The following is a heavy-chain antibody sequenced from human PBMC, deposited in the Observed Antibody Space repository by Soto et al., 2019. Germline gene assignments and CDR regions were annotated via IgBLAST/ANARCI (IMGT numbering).Heavy chain of an antibody. Sequence: QVQLVESGGGVVQPGRSLRLSCAASGFTFSSYGMHWVRQAPGKGLEWVAVISYDGSNKYYADSVKGRFTISRDNSKNTLYLQMNSLRAEDTAVYYCAKSAYGDYETRYHYYYYYIDVWGKGTTVTVSS. CDR2: ISYDGSNK. V-gene: IGHV3-30*18. D-gene: IGHD4-17*01. CDR1: GFTFSSYG. J-gene: IGHJ6*03. CDR3: AKSAYGDYETRYHYYYYYIDV.